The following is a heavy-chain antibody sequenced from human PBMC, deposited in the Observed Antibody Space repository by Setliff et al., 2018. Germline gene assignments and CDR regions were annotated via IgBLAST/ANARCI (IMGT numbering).Heavy chain of an antibody. V-gene: IGHV4-38-2*02. CDR3: ARDLGHGGDSDY. J-gene: IGHJ4*02. Sequence: PSETLSLTCAVSGYSISSGYCWGWIRQPPGKGLEWIGSIYHSGSTYYNPSLKSRVTISVDTSKNQFSLKLNSVTATDTAVYYCARDLGHGGDSDYWGQGILVTVSS. CDR1: GYSISSGYC. D-gene: IGHD2-21*02. CDR2: IYHSGST.